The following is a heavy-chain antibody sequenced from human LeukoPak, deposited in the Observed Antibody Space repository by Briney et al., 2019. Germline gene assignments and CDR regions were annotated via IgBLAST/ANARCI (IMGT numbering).Heavy chain of an antibody. J-gene: IGHJ4*02. CDR2: IWYDGSNK. CDR3: ARRGTGTIDY. Sequence: GRSLRLSCAVSGFTFSSYGMYWVRQAPGKGLEWVAVIWYDGSNKYYADSVKGRFTISRDNSKNTLYLQMNSLRVEDTAVYYCARRGTGTIDYWGQGTLVTVSS. D-gene: IGHD3/OR15-3a*01. V-gene: IGHV3-33*07. CDR1: GFTFSSYG.